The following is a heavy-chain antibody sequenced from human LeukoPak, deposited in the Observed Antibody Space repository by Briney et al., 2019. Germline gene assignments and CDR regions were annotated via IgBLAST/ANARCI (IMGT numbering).Heavy chain of an antibody. J-gene: IGHJ4*02. CDR1: GGSISSGDYY. CDR3: AARPYGSGIFDY. Sequence: SETLSLTCTVSGGSISSGDYYWSWIRQPPGKGLGWIGYTYYSGSTYYNPSLKSRVTISVDTSKNQFSLKLSSVTAADTAVYYCAARPYGSGIFDYWGQGTLVTVSS. V-gene: IGHV4-30-4*01. CDR2: TYYSGST. D-gene: IGHD3-10*01.